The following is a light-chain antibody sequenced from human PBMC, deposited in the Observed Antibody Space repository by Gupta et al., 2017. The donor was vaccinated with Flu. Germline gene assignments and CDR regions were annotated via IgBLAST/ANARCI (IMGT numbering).Light chain of an antibody. Sequence: GKTSRTTCSGDALTNEYGCWFQQKADQALMLVIYEDSKRPAGVPGRFSDSGSGTIVTVTISVGPEEDEADYYFHSADSSGSWVFGGGTKLTVL. CDR3: HSADSSGSWV. CDR1: ALTNEY. J-gene: IGLJ3*02. V-gene: IGLV3-25*03. CDR2: EDS.